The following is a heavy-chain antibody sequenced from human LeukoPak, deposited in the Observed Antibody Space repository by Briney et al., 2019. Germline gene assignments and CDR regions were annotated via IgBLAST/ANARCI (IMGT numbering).Heavy chain of an antibody. J-gene: IGHJ4*02. V-gene: IGHV3-30-3*01. CDR3: ATYSYGRPFDY. D-gene: IGHD5-18*01. CDR1: GFTFSSYA. Sequence: GGSLRLSCAASGFTFSSYAMHWVRQAPGKGLEWVAVISYDGSNKYYADSVKGRFTISRDNSKNTLYLQMNSLRAEDTAVFYCATYSYGRPFDYWGQGTLVTVSS. CDR2: ISYDGSNK.